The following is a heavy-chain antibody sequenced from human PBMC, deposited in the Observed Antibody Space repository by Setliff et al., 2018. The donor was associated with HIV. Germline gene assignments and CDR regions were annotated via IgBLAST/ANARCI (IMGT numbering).Heavy chain of an antibody. CDR1: GFTVGANY. J-gene: IGHJ5*02. CDR3: TKGVKWLAP. V-gene: IGHV3-53*01. CDR2: IYSGGDT. D-gene: IGHD2-21*01. Sequence: GGSLRLSCAASGFTVGANYMTWVRQAPGEGLEWVSLIYSGGDTYYADSVKGRFIIYRDNSKNTLYLQMYGLRVEDTAMYYCTKGVKWLAPWGQGTPVTVS.